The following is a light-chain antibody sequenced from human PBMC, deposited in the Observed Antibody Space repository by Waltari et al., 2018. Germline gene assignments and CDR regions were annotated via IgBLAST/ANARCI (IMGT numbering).Light chain of an antibody. Sequence: QSALTQPASVSGSPGQSITIPCTGTSRDVGDYAWVPWYQQHPGKAPKVVIFDVIYRPSGVSNRFSGSKSGNTASLTISGLQAEDEADYYCTSYTSRHSLVFGTGTKVTVL. CDR3: TSYTSRHSLV. CDR1: SRDVGDYAW. J-gene: IGLJ1*01. CDR2: DVI. V-gene: IGLV2-14*03.